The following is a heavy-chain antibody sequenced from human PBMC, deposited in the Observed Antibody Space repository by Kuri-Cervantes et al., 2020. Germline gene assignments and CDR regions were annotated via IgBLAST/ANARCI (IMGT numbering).Heavy chain of an antibody. CDR3: ARGWSYDY. Sequence: SETLSLTCAVYGESLSVYYWSWIRQPPGKGLEWIGEIDHSGSTNYNPSLKSRATISVDTSKNQFSLKLSSVTAADTAVYYCARGWSYDYWGQGTLVTVSS. V-gene: IGHV4-34*01. CDR1: GESLSVYY. CDR2: IDHSGST. J-gene: IGHJ4*02. D-gene: IGHD2-8*02.